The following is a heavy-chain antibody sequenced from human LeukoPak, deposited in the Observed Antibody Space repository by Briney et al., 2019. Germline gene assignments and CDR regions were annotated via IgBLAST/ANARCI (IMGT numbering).Heavy chain of an antibody. CDR1: GYTFTSYG. CDR2: ISAYNGNT. Sequence: ASVKVSCKASGYTFTSYGISWVRQAPGQGLEWMGWISAYNGNTNYAQKLQGRVTMTTDTSTSTAYMELRSLRSDDTAVYYCARDQVLSIYTGWSGYYYYMDVWGKGTTVTVSS. D-gene: IGHD4-11*01. J-gene: IGHJ6*03. CDR3: ARDQVLSIYTGWSGYYYYMDV. V-gene: IGHV1-18*01.